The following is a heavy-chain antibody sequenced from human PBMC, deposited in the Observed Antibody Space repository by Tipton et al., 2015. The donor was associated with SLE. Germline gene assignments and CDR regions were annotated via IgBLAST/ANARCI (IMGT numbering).Heavy chain of an antibody. CDR1: GDSVTSYY. Sequence: TLSLTCTVSGDSVTSYYWSWIRQPPGKGLEWIAEIIHSGVTNYNPSLRSRVTISVDMSKSQVSLKLSSVTAADTAVYYCARVAPAEVFDSWGQGTLVTVSS. CDR2: IIHSGVT. J-gene: IGHJ4*02. CDR3: ARVAPAEVFDS. D-gene: IGHD2-2*01. V-gene: IGHV4-34*12.